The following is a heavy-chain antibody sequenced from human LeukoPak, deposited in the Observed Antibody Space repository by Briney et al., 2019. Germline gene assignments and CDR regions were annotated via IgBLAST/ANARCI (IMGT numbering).Heavy chain of an antibody. J-gene: IGHJ5*02. CDR1: GGSISSYY. Sequence: PSDPLSLTCTVSGGSISSYYGSWIWQPPGKGLEWIGYIYYSGSTNYNPSLKSRVTISVDTSKNQFSLKLSSVTAADTAVYYCARGSAGDEGWFDPWGQGTLVTVSS. CDR2: IYYSGST. D-gene: IGHD7-27*01. V-gene: IGHV4-59*07. CDR3: ARGSAGDEGWFDP.